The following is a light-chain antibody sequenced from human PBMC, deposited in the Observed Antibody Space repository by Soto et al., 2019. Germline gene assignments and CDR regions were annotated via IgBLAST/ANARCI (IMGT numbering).Light chain of an antibody. J-gene: IGKJ1*01. CDR2: GAS. CDR3: QHYNDWRWT. Sequence: EIVLTQSPGTLSLSPGERATLSCRASQNVNSNFLAWYQQKPGQAPRLLVSGASSRATGTPDRFSGSGSGTDFTLSISRLEPEDFAVYYCQHYNDWRWTFGQGTKVEIK. V-gene: IGKV3-20*01. CDR1: QNVNSNF.